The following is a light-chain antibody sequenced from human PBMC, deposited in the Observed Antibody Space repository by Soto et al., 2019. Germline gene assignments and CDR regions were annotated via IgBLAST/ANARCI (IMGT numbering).Light chain of an antibody. CDR1: QGISSY. CDR2: AAS. Sequence: DIQLTQSPSFLSASVGDRVTITCRASQGISSYLAWYQQKPGKAPKLLIYAASTLQSGVPSSFSDSGSGTEFNFTISSQQPEYYAAKFCKQRNTDTFLTVGGGTKVEIK. CDR3: KQRNTDTFLT. V-gene: IGKV1-9*01. J-gene: IGKJ4*01.